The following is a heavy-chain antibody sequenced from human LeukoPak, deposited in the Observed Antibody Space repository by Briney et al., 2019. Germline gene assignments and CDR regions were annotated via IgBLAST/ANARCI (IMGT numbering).Heavy chain of an antibody. CDR2: ISGSGGST. Sequence: GGSLRPSCAASGFSFSSYAMSWVRQAPGKGLEWVSAISGSGGSTQYADSVKGRFTMSRDNSENTLYLQMSSLRAEDTAVYYCAKDYGSSSVWIFDYWGQGTLVTVSS. CDR3: AKDYGSSSVWIFDY. CDR1: GFSFSSYA. V-gene: IGHV3-23*01. D-gene: IGHD6-19*01. J-gene: IGHJ4*02.